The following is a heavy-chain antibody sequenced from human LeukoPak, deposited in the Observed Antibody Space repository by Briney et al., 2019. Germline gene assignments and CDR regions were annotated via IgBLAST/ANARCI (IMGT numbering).Heavy chain of an antibody. D-gene: IGHD2-2*01. CDR3: ARDPFFVVVPAAIIGDY. J-gene: IGHJ4*02. CDR1: GFTFSSYA. CDR2: ISYDGSNK. V-gene: IGHV3-30-3*01. Sequence: GGSLRLSCAASGFTFSSYAMHWVRQAPGKGLEWVAVISYDGSNKYYADSVKGRFTISRDNSKNTLYLQMNSLRAEDTAVYYCARDPFFVVVPAAIIGDYWGQGTLVTVSS.